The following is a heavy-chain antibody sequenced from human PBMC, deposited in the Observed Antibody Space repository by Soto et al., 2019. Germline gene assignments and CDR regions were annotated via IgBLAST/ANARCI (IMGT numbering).Heavy chain of an antibody. Sequence: EVQLLESGGGLVQPGGSLRLSCAASGITISNYPMSLVRQAPGKGLEWVSGISGSGDRTYYADSAKGRFTISKDISKNSLSLQVDSLGVDDTAVYFCVKDDGGSPSTPPLWGQGTLVTVSS. J-gene: IGHJ4*02. D-gene: IGHD3-10*01. CDR1: GITISNYP. CDR2: ISGSGDRT. CDR3: VKDDGGSPSTPPL. V-gene: IGHV3-23*01.